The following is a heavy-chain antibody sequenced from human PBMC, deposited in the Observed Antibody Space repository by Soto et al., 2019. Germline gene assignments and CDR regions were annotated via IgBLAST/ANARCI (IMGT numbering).Heavy chain of an antibody. J-gene: IGHJ4*02. D-gene: IGHD3-16*01. CDR2: VNPDTGVA. CDR1: GYTFTDYF. V-gene: IGHV1-2*02. CDR3: ARDPIRGGVPYFFDF. Sequence: VASVKVSCKASGYTFTDYFVHCVLLSPLQGLEWMGWVNPDTGVATFPQKFQGRVTVTRDASINTDYMELTHLTSEDTGIYYCARDPIRGGVPYFFDFWGRGTQVTVSS.